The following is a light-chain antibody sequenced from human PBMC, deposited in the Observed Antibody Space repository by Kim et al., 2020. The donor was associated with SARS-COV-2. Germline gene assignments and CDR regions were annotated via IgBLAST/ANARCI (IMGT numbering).Light chain of an antibody. CDR3: QQYVYWPRT. Sequence: VSPGERATLSCRVSQSVSNNLAWYQQKPGQAPRLLIYDASTRATSIPARFSGSGSGTEFTLTISSLQSEDFAVYYCQQYVYWPRTFGGGTKVDIK. J-gene: IGKJ4*01. CDR1: QSVSNN. V-gene: IGKV3-15*01. CDR2: DAS.